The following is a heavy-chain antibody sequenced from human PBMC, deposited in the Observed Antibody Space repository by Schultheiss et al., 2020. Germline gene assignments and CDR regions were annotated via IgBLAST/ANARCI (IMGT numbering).Heavy chain of an antibody. J-gene: IGHJ4*02. V-gene: IGHV3-7*03. D-gene: IGHD1-26*01. Sequence: GGSLRLSCAASGFTFSNAWMSWVRQAPGKGLEWVANIKQDGSEKYYVDSVKGRFTISRDNAKNSLYLQMNSLRAEDTALYYCSRVGAPNDCWGQGTLVTVSS. CDR1: GFTFSNAW. CDR3: SRVGAPNDC. CDR2: IKQDGSEK.